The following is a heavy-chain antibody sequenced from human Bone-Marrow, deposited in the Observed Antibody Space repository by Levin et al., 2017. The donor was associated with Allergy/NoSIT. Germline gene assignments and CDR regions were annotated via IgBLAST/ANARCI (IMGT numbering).Heavy chain of an antibody. D-gene: IGHD6-13*01. CDR1: GFTFSNYW. Sequence: GGSLRLSCAASGFTFSNYWMHWVRQEPGKGLVWVSRINSDGSITNYADPVKGRFTISRDNAKNTLYLQMNSLRGEDTAVYYGGRATVDSRSWYIAFDIWGQGTMVTVSS. CDR2: INSDGSIT. CDR3: GRATVDSRSWYIAFDI. V-gene: IGHV3-74*01. J-gene: IGHJ3*02.